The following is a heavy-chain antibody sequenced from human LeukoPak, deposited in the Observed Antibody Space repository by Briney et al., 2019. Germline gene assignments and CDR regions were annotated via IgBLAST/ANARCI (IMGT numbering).Heavy chain of an antibody. CDR1: GFTFSSYA. CDR2: ISYDGCNK. J-gene: IGHJ4*02. Sequence: GRSLRLSCAASGFTFSSYAMHWVRQAPGKGLEWVAVISYDGCNKSYADSVKGRFTTSRDNSKNTLYLQMNSLRAEDTAVYYCARGVEAILTYGTIDYWGQGTLVTVSS. CDR3: ARGVEAILTYGTIDY. D-gene: IGHD3-3*01. V-gene: IGHV3-30*04.